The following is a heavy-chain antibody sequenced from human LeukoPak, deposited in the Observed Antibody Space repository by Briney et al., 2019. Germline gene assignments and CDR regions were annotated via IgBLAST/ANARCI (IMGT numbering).Heavy chain of an antibody. Sequence: GGSLRLSCAASGFTFSSYSMNWARQAPGKGLEWVSSISSSSSYIYYADSVKGRFTISRDNAKNSLYLQMNSLRAEDTAVYYCAREVAAAGSVDYWGQGTLVTVSS. CDR3: AREVAAAGSVDY. V-gene: IGHV3-21*01. D-gene: IGHD6-13*01. J-gene: IGHJ4*02. CDR1: GFTFSSYS. CDR2: ISSSSSYI.